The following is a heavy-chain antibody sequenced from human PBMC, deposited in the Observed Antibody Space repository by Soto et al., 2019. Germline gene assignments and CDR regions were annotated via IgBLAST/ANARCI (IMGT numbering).Heavy chain of an antibody. V-gene: IGHV3-30*18. Sequence: AGGSLRLSGAASGFTFSSYGMHWVRQARGKGLEWVAVIFYDGTKKFYADSMKGRFTISRDNSKNTLFLQMDSLRAEDTAVYYCAKDRGALRWSEEHYYFDYWGQGTLVTVSS. CDR2: IFYDGTKK. D-gene: IGHD4-17*01. CDR3: AKDRGALRWSEEHYYFDY. J-gene: IGHJ4*02. CDR1: GFTFSSYG.